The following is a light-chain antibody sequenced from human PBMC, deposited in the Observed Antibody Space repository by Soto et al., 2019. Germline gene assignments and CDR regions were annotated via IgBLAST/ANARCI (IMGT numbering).Light chain of an antibody. Sequence: EIVMTQSPATLSVSTGERATLSCRASQSVSILLAWYQQKPGQAPRLLIYGASSRATGIPDRFSGSGSGTDFTLTISRLEPEDFAVYYCQQYGNSPWTFGQGTKVDIK. CDR2: GAS. V-gene: IGKV3-20*01. CDR3: QQYGNSPWT. J-gene: IGKJ1*01. CDR1: QSVSIL.